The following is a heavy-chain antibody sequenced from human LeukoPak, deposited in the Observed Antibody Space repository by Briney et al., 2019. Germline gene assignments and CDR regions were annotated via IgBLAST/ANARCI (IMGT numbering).Heavy chain of an antibody. D-gene: IGHD3-22*01. J-gene: IGHJ6*03. CDR1: GYTFTGYY. CDR2: INPNSGGT. Sequence: ASVKVSCNASGYTFTGYYMHWVRQAPGQGLEWMGWINPNSGGTNYAQKFQGRVTMTRDTSISTAYMELSRLRSDDTAVYYCARVYYDSIGGTDYYYYYMDVWGKGTTVTISS. CDR3: ARVYYDSIGGTDYYYYYMDV. V-gene: IGHV1-2*02.